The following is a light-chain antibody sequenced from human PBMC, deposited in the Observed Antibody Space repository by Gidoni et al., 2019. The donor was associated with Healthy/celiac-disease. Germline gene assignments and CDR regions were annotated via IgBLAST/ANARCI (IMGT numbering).Light chain of an antibody. V-gene: IGKV3-15*01. Sequence: EIVMTQSPATLSVSPGASATLSCRARQSVSSNLAWYQQKPGQAPRLLIYGASTRATGIPARFSGSGSGTEFTLTISSLQSEDFAVYYCQQYNNWPPWTFGQGTKVEIK. CDR1: QSVSSN. J-gene: IGKJ1*01. CDR2: GAS. CDR3: QQYNNWPPWT.